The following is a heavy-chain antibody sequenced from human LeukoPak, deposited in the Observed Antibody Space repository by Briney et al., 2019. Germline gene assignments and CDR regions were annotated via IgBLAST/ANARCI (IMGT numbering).Heavy chain of an antibody. V-gene: IGHV1-24*01. D-gene: IGHD2/OR15-2a*01. CDR2: FDPENGET. J-gene: IGHJ4*02. CDR1: GYTLTQLS. CDR3: TRSAMVLPYYFDY. Sequence: ASVKVSCKVSGYTLTQLSMHWVRQAPGKGLEWMGFFDPENGETLYAQKFQGRVTMTEDTSTDTAYMELSSLRSDDTALYYSTRSAMVLPYYFDYWGQGTLVTVSS.